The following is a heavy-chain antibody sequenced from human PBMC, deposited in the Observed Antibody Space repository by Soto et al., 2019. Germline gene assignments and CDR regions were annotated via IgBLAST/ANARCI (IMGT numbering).Heavy chain of an antibody. CDR2: ITYSGNT. J-gene: IGHJ4*02. D-gene: IGHD2-8*02. Sequence: PSETPYLTCTVYGGSINNAEDNWTWIRQPPGKGLEHIGYITYSGNTFYKSSLKSRIKMSVDTSKNQFSLRLTSVTAADTAVYYWARERPHLHENTGRIDSWGQGRLVT. V-gene: IGHV4-30-4*01. CDR3: ARERPHLHENTGRIDS. CDR1: GGSINNAEDN.